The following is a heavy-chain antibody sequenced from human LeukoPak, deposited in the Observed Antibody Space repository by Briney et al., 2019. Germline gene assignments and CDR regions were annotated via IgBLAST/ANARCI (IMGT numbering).Heavy chain of an antibody. Sequence: ASVKVSCKASGYTXTSYGISWVRQAPGQGLEWMGWISAYNGNTNYAQKLQGRVTMTTDTSTSTAYMELRSLRSDDAAVYYCASYSGYDGGLDPWGQGTLVTVSS. V-gene: IGHV1-18*01. J-gene: IGHJ5*02. D-gene: IGHD5-12*01. CDR3: ASYSGYDGGLDP. CDR2: ISAYNGNT. CDR1: GYTXTSYG.